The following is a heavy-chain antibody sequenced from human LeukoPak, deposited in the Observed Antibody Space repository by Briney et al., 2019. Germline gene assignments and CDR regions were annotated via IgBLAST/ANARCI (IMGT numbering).Heavy chain of an antibody. V-gene: IGHV3-53*01. CDR3: ASHCSSSTSCYSAPYSFDY. CDR1: GFTVSSNY. J-gene: IGHJ4*02. D-gene: IGHD2-2*01. Sequence: GGSLRLSCAASGFTVSSNYMSWVRQAPGKGLEWVSVIYSGGSTYYADSVKGRFTISRDNSKNTLYLQMNSLRAEDTAVYYCASHCSSSTSCYSAPYSFDYWGQGTLVTVSS. CDR2: IYSGGST.